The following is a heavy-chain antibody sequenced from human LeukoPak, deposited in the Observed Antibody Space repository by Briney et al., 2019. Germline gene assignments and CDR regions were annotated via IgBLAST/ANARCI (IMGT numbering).Heavy chain of an antibody. CDR1: GYSFTSYW. CDR3: ARRCGGDCYNYYYGMDV. Sequence: GESLKISCKGSGYSFTSYWIGWVRQMPGKGLEWTGIIYPGYFDTRYSQPFQGQVTISADKSIRTAYLQWRSLKASDTAMYYCARRCGGDCYNYYYGMDVWGQGTTVTVSS. V-gene: IGHV5-51*01. J-gene: IGHJ6*02. CDR2: IYPGYFDT. D-gene: IGHD2-21*02.